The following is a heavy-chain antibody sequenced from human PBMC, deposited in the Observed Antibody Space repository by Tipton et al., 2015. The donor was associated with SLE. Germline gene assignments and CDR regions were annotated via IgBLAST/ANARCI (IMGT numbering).Heavy chain of an antibody. V-gene: IGHV3-7*01. CDR2: INQDGSTR. J-gene: IGHJ4*02. D-gene: IGHD6-13*01. CDR1: GFTISNVW. CDR3: VRSIAAAGSY. Sequence: SLRLSCAASGFTISNVWMSWVRQAPGKGLEWVANINQDGSTRYYVDSVKGRFTISRDNAENSVYLQMNSLRAEDTAVYYCVRSIAAAGSYWGQGTLVTVSS.